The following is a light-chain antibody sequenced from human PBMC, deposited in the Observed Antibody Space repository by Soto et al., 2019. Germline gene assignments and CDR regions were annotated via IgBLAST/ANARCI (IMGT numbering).Light chain of an antibody. CDR2: AAS. J-gene: IGKJ5*01. CDR3: QQHDTRPTMT. Sequence: IQVTQSPSSPSASVGESVTITCRASQDIDNYLNWYQHRPGEAPKLLIYAASYLETGVSTRFSGSGSGTDFSFTITNLRPEDSGTYYCQQHDTRPTMTFGQGTRLEIK. CDR1: QDIDNY. V-gene: IGKV1-33*01.